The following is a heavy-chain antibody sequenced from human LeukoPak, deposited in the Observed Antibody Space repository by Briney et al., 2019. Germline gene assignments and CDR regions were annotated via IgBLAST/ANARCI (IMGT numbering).Heavy chain of an antibody. V-gene: IGHV3-30-3*01. J-gene: IGHJ4*02. CDR3: ARPDSSSPFDY. CDR2: ISYDGSNK. D-gene: IGHD6-6*01. CDR1: GFTFSSYA. Sequence: GSLRLSCAASGFTFSSYAMHWVRQAPGKGLEWVAVISYDGSNKYYADSVKGRFTISRDNSKNTLYLQMNSLRAEDTAVYYCARPDSSSPFDYWGQGTLVTVSS.